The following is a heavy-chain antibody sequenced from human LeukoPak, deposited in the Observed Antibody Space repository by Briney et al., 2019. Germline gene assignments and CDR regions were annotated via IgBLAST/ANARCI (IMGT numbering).Heavy chain of an antibody. CDR1: GYTFTSYD. CDR2: MNPNSGNT. D-gene: IGHD6-19*01. J-gene: IGHJ4*02. CDR3: ARGSSGWPFPAPFDY. Sequence: ASVKVSCKASGYTFTSYDINWVRQATGQGLEWMGWMNPNSGNTGYAQKFQGRVTMTRNTSISTAYMELSSLRSEDTAVYYCARGSSGWPFPAPFDYWGRGTLVTVSS. V-gene: IGHV1-8*01.